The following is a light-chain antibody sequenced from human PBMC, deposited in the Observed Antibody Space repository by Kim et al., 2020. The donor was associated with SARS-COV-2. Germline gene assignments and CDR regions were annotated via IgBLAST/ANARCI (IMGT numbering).Light chain of an antibody. Sequence: QSALTQPRSVSGSPGQSVTISCTATSSDVRGYKYVSWYQQHPGKAPKLMIYDVSKRPSGVPDRFSGSKSGDTASLTISGLQAEDEADYYCCSYVGRSVIFGGGTQLNVL. V-gene: IGLV2-11*01. CDR3: CSYVGRSVI. J-gene: IGLJ2*01. CDR2: DVS. CDR1: SSDVRGYKY.